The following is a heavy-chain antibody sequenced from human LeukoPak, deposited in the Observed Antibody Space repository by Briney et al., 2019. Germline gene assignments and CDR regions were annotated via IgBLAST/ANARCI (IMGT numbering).Heavy chain of an antibody. CDR1: GFTFSSYA. CDR2: ISSSSSTI. CDR3: ARDPTVVTSL. D-gene: IGHD4-23*01. Sequence: GVSLRLSCAASGFTFSSYAMHWVRQAPGKGLEWVSYISSSSSTIYYADSVKGRFTISRDNAKNSLYLQMNSLRAEDTAVYYCARDPTVVTSLWGQGTLVIVSS. V-gene: IGHV3-48*01. J-gene: IGHJ4*02.